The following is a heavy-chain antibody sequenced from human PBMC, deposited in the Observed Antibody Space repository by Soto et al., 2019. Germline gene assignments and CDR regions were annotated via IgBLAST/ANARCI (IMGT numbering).Heavy chain of an antibody. V-gene: IGHV3-49*04. CDR2: MRAKAFGGTT. D-gene: IGHD2-2*01. Sequence: GGSLRFSCKGSGFTFRDYAISWVRQAPGTGLQWVGFMRAKAFGGTTEYATFVKGRFTISGDDSKSVAYLQMNSLETEDTAVYYCTREGAYTSPPYYYFYAMDVWGQGTRVTVSS. CDR1: GFTFRDYA. CDR3: TREGAYTSPPYYYFYAMDV. J-gene: IGHJ6*01.